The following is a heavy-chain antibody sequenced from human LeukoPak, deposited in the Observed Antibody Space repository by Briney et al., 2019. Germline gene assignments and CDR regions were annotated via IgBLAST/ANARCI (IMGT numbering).Heavy chain of an antibody. CDR1: GYSISSGYY. J-gene: IGHJ5*02. D-gene: IGHD2-21*02. CDR3: ARMFCGGDCIRFTVDWFDP. V-gene: IGHV4-38-2*01. Sequence: SETLSLTCVVSGYSISSGYYWGWIRQPPGRGLQWIGSIYHRGYTYYNPSLRSRLTIAVDTSNNQFSLRLTSVTAADTAVYYCARMFCGGDCIRFTVDWFDPWGQGTLVTVSS. CDR2: IYHRGYT.